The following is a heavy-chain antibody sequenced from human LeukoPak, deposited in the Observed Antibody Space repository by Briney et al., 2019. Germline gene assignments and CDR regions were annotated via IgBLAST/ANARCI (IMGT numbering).Heavy chain of an antibody. CDR2: ISGSGGST. V-gene: IGHV3-23*01. J-gene: IGHJ4*02. D-gene: IGHD3-22*01. Sequence: GGSLRLSCAASGFTFSSYAMSWVRQAPGKGLEWVSAISGSGGSTYYADSVKGRFTTSRDNSKNTLYLQMNSLRAEDTAVYYCAKDDDSSGYYLGYFDYWGQGTLVTVSS. CDR1: GFTFSSYA. CDR3: AKDDDSSGYYLGYFDY.